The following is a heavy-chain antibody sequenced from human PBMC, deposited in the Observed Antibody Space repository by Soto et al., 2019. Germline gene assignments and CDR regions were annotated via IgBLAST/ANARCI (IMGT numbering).Heavy chain of an antibody. CDR2: IYHSGST. J-gene: IGHJ4*02. D-gene: IGHD6-19*01. Sequence: QLQLQESGSGLVKPSQTLSLTCAVSGGSISSGGYSWSWIRQPPGKGLEWIGYIYHSGSTYYNPSLTSRVTRSVDTSKNQFSLKLSSVTAADTAVYYCARGGGLGAVAVDYWGQGTLVTVSS. CDR3: ARGGGLGAVAVDY. V-gene: IGHV4-30-2*01. CDR1: GGSISSGGYS.